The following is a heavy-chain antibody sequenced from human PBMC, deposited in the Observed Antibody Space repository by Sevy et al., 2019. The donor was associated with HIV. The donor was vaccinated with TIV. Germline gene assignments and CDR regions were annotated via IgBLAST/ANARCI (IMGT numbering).Heavy chain of an antibody. CDR2: IWIDGSHE. CDR3: AKKQYFYESSGYRDGFDI. V-gene: IGHV3-33*08. J-gene: IGHJ3*02. CDR1: GFTFSDYG. D-gene: IGHD3-22*01. Sequence: GGSLRLSCAASGFTFSDYGMHWVRQAPGRGLEWVAVIWIDGSHEYYADSVKGRFTISRDNSKDTLYLQMNSLRAEDTAVYYCAKKQYFYESSGYRDGFDIWGQGTVVTVSS.